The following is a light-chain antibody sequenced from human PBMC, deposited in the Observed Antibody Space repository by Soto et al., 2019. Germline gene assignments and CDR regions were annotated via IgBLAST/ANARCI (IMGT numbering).Light chain of an antibody. CDR2: EVT. CDR1: SGDIGSYNR. CDR3: IQYTNINTRACV. Sequence: QSALTQPASVSGSPGQSITISCTGTSGDIGSYNRVSWYQQHPGKAPKLIIYEVTDRPSGVSNRFSGSKSGNTASLTISGLQAEDEAEYCCIQYTNINTRACVFGTGTKLTVL. J-gene: IGLJ1*01. V-gene: IGLV2-14*01.